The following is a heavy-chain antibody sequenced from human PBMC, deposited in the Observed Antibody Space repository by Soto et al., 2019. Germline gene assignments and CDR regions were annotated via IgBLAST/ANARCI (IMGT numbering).Heavy chain of an antibody. CDR1: GGSFSSYY. V-gene: IGHV4-34*01. J-gene: IGHJ4*02. CDR3: ARGSVDTVDSRGFYEY. D-gene: IGHD3-22*01. CDR2: INHSGGT. Sequence: PSETLFLTFAVYGGSFSSYYWSWIRQPPGKGLEWIGEINHSGGTSYTPSLKSRVTISVDTSKSQFSLKLTSVTAADRAVYYCARGSVDTVDSRGFYEYCAQGTPVPVYS.